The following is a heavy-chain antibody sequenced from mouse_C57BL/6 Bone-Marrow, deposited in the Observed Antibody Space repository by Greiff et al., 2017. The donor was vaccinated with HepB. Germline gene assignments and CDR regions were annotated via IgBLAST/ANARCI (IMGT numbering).Heavy chain of an antibody. V-gene: IGHV5-6*01. Sequence: EVQLVESGGDLVKPGGSLKLSCAASGFTFSSYGMSWVRQTPDKRLEWVATISSGGSYTYYPDSVKGRFTISRDNAKNTLYLQMSSLKSEDTAMYYCARLGITTVVEGDFDYWGQGTTLTVSS. CDR1: GFTFSSYG. D-gene: IGHD1-1*01. CDR2: ISSGGSYT. J-gene: IGHJ2*01. CDR3: ARLGITTVVEGDFDY.